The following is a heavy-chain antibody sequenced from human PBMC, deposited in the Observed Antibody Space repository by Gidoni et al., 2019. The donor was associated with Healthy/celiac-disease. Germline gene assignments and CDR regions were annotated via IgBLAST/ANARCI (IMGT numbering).Heavy chain of an antibody. D-gene: IGHD3-22*01. CDR1: GGSISSSSYY. J-gene: IGHJ4*02. Sequence: QLQLQESGPGLVKPSETLSLTCTVSGGSISSSSYYWGWIRQPPGKGLEWIGSIYYSGSTYYNPSLKSRVTISVDTSKNQFSLKLSSVTAADTAVYYCARDYYDSRGYFFDYWGQGTLVTVSS. CDR2: IYYSGST. CDR3: ARDYYDSRGYFFDY. V-gene: IGHV4-39*07.